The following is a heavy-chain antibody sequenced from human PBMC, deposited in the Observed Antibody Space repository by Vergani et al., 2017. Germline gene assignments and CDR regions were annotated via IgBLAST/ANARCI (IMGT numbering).Heavy chain of an antibody. J-gene: IGHJ3*01. CDR1: GLPFNSYA. CDR3: AKVCGXTSCPYGGGAFDV. Sequence: QRLESGGSLIQPGGSLRLSGAASGLPFNSYAMTWVGQAPGKGLEWVSGNNNNGGSTYDADSVKGRFTISRDNSKNTLYRQMTDLRAEDTATYYCAKVCGXTSCPYGGGAFDVWVHGTMVTVSS. D-gene: IGHD2-2*01. CDR2: NNNNGGST. V-gene: IGHV3-23*01.